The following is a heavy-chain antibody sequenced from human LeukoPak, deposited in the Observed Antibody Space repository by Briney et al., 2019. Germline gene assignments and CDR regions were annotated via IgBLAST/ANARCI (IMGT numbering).Heavy chain of an antibody. CDR1: GYSFTNYW. Sequence: GESLKISCKGSGYSFTNYWIAWVRQMPGKGLEWMGIIYPGDSHTRYSPSFQGQVTISADKSINTAYLQWRSLEASDTAMYYGARRTNSYNYLVDYWGQGTLVTVSS. V-gene: IGHV5-51*01. D-gene: IGHD3-16*01. J-gene: IGHJ4*02. CDR3: ARRTNSYNYLVDY. CDR2: IYPGDSHT.